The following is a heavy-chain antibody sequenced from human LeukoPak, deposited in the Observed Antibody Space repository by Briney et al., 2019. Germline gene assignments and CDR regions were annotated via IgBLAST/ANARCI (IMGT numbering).Heavy chain of an antibody. V-gene: IGHV4-59*01. CDR2: IYYSGTT. CDR1: GGSISSYY. CDR3: ARDSSGLNWFDP. Sequence: SETLSLTCTISGGSISSYYWSWIRQPPGKGLEWIGYIYYSGTTNYNPSLKSRVTISVDTSKNQFSLKLSSVTAADTAVYYCARDSSGLNWFDPWGQGTLVTVSS. D-gene: IGHD6-19*01. J-gene: IGHJ5*02.